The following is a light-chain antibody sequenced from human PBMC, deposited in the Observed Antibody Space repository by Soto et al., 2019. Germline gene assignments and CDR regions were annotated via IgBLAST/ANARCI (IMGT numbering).Light chain of an antibody. CDR3: QQYGSSLTWT. V-gene: IGKV3-20*01. J-gene: IGKJ1*01. CDR2: GAS. CDR1: QTVSNSY. Sequence: EIVLTQSPGTLSLSPGERATLSCRASQTVSNSYLAWYQQKPGQAPRLLIYGASSRATGIPDRFSGSGSGTDFTLTISRLEPEDFAVYYCQQYGSSLTWTFGQGTKVDIK.